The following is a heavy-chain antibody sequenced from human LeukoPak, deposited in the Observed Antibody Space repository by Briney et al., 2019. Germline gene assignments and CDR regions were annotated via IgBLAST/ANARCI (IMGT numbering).Heavy chain of an antibody. D-gene: IGHD6-13*01. V-gene: IGHV3-74*01. CDR1: GFTFSSYW. Sequence: GGSLRLSCAASGFTFSSYWMHWVRQSPGRGLVWVSRIKSDESDTTFADFVKGRFTISRDNAKNTLYLQMNSLRAEDTAVYYCARESLGGGSSWYRAFDIWGQGTMVTVSS. CDR2: IKSDESDT. CDR3: ARESLGGGSSWYRAFDI. J-gene: IGHJ3*02.